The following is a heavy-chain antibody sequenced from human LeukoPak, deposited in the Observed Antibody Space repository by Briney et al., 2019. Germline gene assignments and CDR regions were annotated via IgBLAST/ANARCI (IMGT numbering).Heavy chain of an antibody. Sequence: GGSLRLSCAASGFTFNTYAMHWVHQAPGKGLEWVTVISYDGSKKYYADSVKGRFTVSRDNSKNTLYVQMNSLRPEDTAVYYCARGWEPFDYWGQGSLVTVSS. CDR1: GFTFNTYA. CDR2: ISYDGSKK. J-gene: IGHJ4*02. CDR3: ARGWEPFDY. V-gene: IGHV3-30-3*01. D-gene: IGHD1-14*01.